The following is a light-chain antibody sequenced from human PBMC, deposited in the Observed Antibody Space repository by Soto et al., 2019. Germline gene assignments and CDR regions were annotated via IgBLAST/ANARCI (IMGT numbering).Light chain of an antibody. Sequence: EIVLTQSPATLSLSPGERATLSCRASQRVSSSSLAWYQQRPGQAPRLLIFGAYTRATGIPARFSGSGSGTEFTLTISSLQSEDSAVYFCQQYNNWPPLTFGGGTKVDIK. V-gene: IGKV3D-15*01. J-gene: IGKJ4*01. CDR1: QRVSSS. CDR2: GAY. CDR3: QQYNNWPPLT.